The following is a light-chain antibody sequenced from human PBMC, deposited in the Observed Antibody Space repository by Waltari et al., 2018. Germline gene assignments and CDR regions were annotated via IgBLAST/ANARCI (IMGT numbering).Light chain of an antibody. V-gene: IGKV3-11*01. CDR3: QQRNSWPLT. J-gene: IGKJ3*01. CDR2: DAS. Sequence: EIVLTQSPVTLSLSPGEGATLSCKTSQSVGDFLAWYQQRPGPAPRLLIYDASLRAAGIPARFSGSGSGTDFTLTISSLESEDSAVYFCQQRNSWPLTFGPGTTV. CDR1: QSVGDF.